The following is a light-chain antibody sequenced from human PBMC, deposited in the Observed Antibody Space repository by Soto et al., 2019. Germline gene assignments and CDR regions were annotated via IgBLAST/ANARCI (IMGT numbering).Light chain of an antibody. J-gene: IGKJ4*01. V-gene: IGKV3-11*01. CDR2: DVS. Sequence: EIVLTQSLATLSLSPGERATLSCRASQSVDSYLTWYQQKPGQAPRLLIYDVSKRATGIPVRFSGSGSGTDFTLTISSLEPEDVAVYSCQQRRNWPLTFGGGTKVEIK. CDR3: QQRRNWPLT. CDR1: QSVDSY.